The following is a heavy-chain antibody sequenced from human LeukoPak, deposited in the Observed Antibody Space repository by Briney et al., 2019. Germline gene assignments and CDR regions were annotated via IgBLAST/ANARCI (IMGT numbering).Heavy chain of an antibody. Sequence: SETLSLTCAVYGGSFSGYYWSWIRQPPGKGLEWIGEINRSGSTNYNPSLKSRVTISVDTSKNQFSLKLSSVTAADTAVYYCARELNDVDIVATICGAFDYWGQGTLVTVSS. D-gene: IGHD5-12*01. J-gene: IGHJ4*02. CDR3: ARELNDVDIVATICGAFDY. CDR1: GGSFSGYY. V-gene: IGHV4-34*01. CDR2: INRSGST.